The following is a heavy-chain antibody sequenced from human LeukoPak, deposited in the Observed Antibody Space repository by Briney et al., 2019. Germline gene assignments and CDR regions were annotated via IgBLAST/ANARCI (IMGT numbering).Heavy chain of an antibody. J-gene: IGHJ4*02. Sequence: SETLSLTCTVSGGSISSYYWSWIRQPPGKRLEWIGYIYYSGSTNYNPSLKSRVTISVDTSKNQFSLKLSSVTAADTAVYYCARGGVMGELLNWGQGTLVTVSS. CDR2: IYYSGST. D-gene: IGHD3-16*01. V-gene: IGHV4-59*01. CDR3: ARGGVMGELLN. CDR1: GGSISSYY.